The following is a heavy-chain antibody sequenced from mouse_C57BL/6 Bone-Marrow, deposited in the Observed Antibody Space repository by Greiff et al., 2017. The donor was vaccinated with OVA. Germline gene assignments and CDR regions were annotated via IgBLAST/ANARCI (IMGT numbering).Heavy chain of an antibody. CDR2: INPYNGDT. D-gene: IGHD2-1*01. Sequence: EVQVVESGPELVKPGDSVKISCKASGYSFTGYFMNWVMQSHGKSLEWIGRINPYNGDTFYNQKFKGKATLTVDKSSSTAHMELRSLTSEDSAVYYCAIYYGNYYAMDYWGQGTSVTVSS. V-gene: IGHV1-20*01. J-gene: IGHJ4*01. CDR3: AIYYGNYYAMDY. CDR1: GYSFTGYF.